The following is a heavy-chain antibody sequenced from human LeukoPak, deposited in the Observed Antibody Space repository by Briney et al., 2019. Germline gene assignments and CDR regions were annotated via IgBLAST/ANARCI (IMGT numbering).Heavy chain of an antibody. V-gene: IGHV3-23*01. CDR1: GFILSSFA. Sequence: PGGSLRLSCTSFGFILSSFAMSWVRQAPGKGLEWVSSISSPGGNTYYADSVKGRFTISRDNSKNALYLQMNSLRAEDTAVYYCAKTRNGYTTEYLHHWGQGTLVTVSS. D-gene: IGHD5-24*01. CDR2: ISSPGGNT. J-gene: IGHJ1*01. CDR3: AKTRNGYTTEYLHH.